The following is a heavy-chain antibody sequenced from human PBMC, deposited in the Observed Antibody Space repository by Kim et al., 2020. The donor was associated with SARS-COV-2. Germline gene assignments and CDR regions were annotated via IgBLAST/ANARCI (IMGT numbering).Heavy chain of an antibody. V-gene: IGHV1-18*01. CDR3: ARDRRGDNYYYGLDV. J-gene: IGHJ6*02. D-gene: IGHD3-10*01. Sequence: ASVKVSCKASGYTFSQYGISWVRQAPGKGLEWMGWVSDYDTRTNYGKKFKGRVTMTTDRGTSTVFMELRSLRSDDTAVYYCARDRRGDNYYYGLDVWGQGTTVIVSS. CDR1: GYTFSQYG. CDR2: VSDYDTRT.